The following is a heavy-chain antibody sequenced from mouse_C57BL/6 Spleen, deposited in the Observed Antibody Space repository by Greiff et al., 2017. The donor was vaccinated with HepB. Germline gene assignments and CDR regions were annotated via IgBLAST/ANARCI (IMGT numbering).Heavy chain of an antibody. D-gene: IGHD3-2*02. CDR3: ARELRLREIYYAMDY. V-gene: IGHV5-6*01. CDR2: ISSGGSYT. CDR1: GFTFSSYG. J-gene: IGHJ4*01. Sequence: EVKLMESGGDLVKPGGSLKLSCAASGFTFSSYGMSWVRQTPDKRLEWVATISSGGSYTYYPDSVKGRCTISRDNAKNTLYLQMSSLKSEDTAMYYCARELRLREIYYAMDYWGQGTSVTVSS.